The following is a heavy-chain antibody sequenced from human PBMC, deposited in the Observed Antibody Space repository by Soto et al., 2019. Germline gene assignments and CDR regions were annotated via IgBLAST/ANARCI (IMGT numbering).Heavy chain of an antibody. CDR2: ISAYNGNT. CDR1: GYTFPSYG. Sequence: AVVPVSFKASGYTFPSYGFCWLRQAPGQGLEGMGWISAYNGNTNYAQKLQGRVTMTTDTSTSTAYMELRSLRSDDTAVYYCARSPLVGATTILLGYFQHWGQGTLVTVSS. J-gene: IGHJ1*01. CDR3: ARSPLVGATTILLGYFQH. V-gene: IGHV1-18*04. D-gene: IGHD1-26*01.